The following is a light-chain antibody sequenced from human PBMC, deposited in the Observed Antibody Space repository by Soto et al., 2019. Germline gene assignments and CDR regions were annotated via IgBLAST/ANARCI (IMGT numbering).Light chain of an antibody. CDR3: SSYAGTNHPYV. J-gene: IGLJ1*01. V-gene: IGLV2-8*01. Sequence: QAALTQPPSASGSPGQSVTISCTGTNSDVGAYNYVSWYQQHPGKAPKLMISEVSKRPSGVPDRFSGSKSGNTASLTVSGLQAEDEADYYCSSYAGTNHPYVFGTGTKVTV. CDR1: NSDVGAYNY. CDR2: EVS.